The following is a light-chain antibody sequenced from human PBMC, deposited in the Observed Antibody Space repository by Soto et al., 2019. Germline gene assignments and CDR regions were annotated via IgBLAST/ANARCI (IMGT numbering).Light chain of an antibody. J-gene: IGKJ2*01. Sequence: DIQMTQSPSTLSESVGDRVTITCRASQSISDWLAWYQQIPGRAPKLLIYDASTLQSGVPSRFSGSGSGTEFILTISSLQPDDSATYYCQEYKSATFGQGTKLQIK. CDR3: QEYKSAT. CDR1: QSISDW. CDR2: DAS. V-gene: IGKV1-5*01.